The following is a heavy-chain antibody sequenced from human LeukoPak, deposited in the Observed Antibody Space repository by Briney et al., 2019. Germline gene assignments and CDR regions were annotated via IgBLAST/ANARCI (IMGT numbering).Heavy chain of an antibody. CDR1: GHTFTNYY. J-gene: IGHJ5*02. CDR3: ARSHSSWYCFDP. Sequence: GASVKVSCKASGHTFTNYYMHWVRQAPGQGLEWMGVIDPRGGSTTYAQKVQGRFTMTRDTSTSTVYMELRSLNSEDTAVYYCARSHSSWYCFDPWGQGTLVTVSS. D-gene: IGHD6-13*01. CDR2: IDPRGGST. V-gene: IGHV1-46*01.